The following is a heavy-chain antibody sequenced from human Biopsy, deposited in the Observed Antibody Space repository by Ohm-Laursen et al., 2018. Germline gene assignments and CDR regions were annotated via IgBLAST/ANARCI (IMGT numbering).Heavy chain of an antibody. CDR1: GFAFNLYE. Sequence: SLRLSCSASGFAFNLYEMNWVRQAPGKGMEWTSYIYGGGSPVSYADSVKGRFTISRDNAQNSLYLHMNSLSAEDTAVYYCARLNSGTYDASDLWGQGTMVIVSS. CDR3: ARLNSGTYDASDL. D-gene: IGHD1-26*01. V-gene: IGHV3-48*03. J-gene: IGHJ3*01. CDR2: IYGGGSPV.